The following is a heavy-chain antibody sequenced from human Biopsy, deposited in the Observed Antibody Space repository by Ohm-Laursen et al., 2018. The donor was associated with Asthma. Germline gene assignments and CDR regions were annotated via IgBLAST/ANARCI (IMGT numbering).Heavy chain of an antibody. D-gene: IGHD6-13*01. V-gene: IGHV1-2*06. CDR3: AGGQKSAGDRWFDP. Sequence: SVKVSCKASGYTFIGCHIHWMRQAPGQGLEWMGRINPNSGGTNYAQKFQGRVTMTRDTSISTAYTEVSRLRSDDTAVYYCAGGQKSAGDRWFDPWGQGTLVTVSS. CDR2: INPNSGGT. J-gene: IGHJ5*02. CDR1: GYTFIGCH.